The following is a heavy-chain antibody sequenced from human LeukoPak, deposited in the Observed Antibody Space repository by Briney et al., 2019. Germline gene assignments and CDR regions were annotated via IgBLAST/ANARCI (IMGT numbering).Heavy chain of an antibody. CDR3: AKTGYYASGSSYYYGMDV. D-gene: IGHD3-10*01. CDR2: IFYSGST. V-gene: IGHV4-59*08. Sequence: SETLSLTCTVSGGSINNFYWSWIRQPPGKGLEWIGYIFYSGSTNYNPSLESRVTISIDTSKNQFSLKVNSLTAADTAVYYCAKTGYYASGSSYYYGMDVWGQGTTVTVSS. CDR1: GGSINNFY. J-gene: IGHJ6*02.